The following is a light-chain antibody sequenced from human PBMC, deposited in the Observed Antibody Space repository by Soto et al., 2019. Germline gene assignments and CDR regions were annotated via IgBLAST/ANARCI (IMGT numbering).Light chain of an antibody. J-gene: IGKJ4*01. V-gene: IGKV3-15*01. Sequence: DIVMTQSPATLSVSPGERATISCRASQSVSSNLAWYQQKPGQAPRLLIYGASTRATGIPARFSGSGSGTEFTLTISSLQSEDVAVYYCQQYNNWPPVTFGGGTKVEIK. CDR1: QSVSSN. CDR2: GAS. CDR3: QQYNNWPPVT.